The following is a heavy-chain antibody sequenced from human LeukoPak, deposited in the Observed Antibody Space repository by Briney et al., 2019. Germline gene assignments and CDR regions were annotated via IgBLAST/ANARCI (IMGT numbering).Heavy chain of an antibody. V-gene: IGHV4-38-2*02. CDR1: GYSISSGYY. CDR2: IYHSGST. Sequence: PSETLSLTCTVSGYSISSGYYWGWIRQPPGKGLEWIGSIYHSGSTYYNPSLKSRVTISVDTSKNQFSLKLSSVTAADTAVYYCARDDGGYPMTAFDYWGQGTLVTVSS. D-gene: IGHD5-12*01. CDR3: ARDDGGYPMTAFDY. J-gene: IGHJ4*02.